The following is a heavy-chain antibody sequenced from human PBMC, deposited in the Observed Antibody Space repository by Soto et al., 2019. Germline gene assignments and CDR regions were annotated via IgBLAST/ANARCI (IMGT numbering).Heavy chain of an antibody. CDR2: ISSSGSTI. CDR3: ARYCSSTSCYRLGMDV. Sequence: PVGSLRLSCAASGFTFSSYEMNWVRQAPGKGLEWVSYISSSGSTIYYADSVKGRFTISRGNAKNSLYLQMNSLRAEDTAVYYCARYCSSTSCYRLGMDVWGQGTTVTVSS. J-gene: IGHJ6*02. CDR1: GFTFSSYE. D-gene: IGHD2-2*02. V-gene: IGHV3-48*03.